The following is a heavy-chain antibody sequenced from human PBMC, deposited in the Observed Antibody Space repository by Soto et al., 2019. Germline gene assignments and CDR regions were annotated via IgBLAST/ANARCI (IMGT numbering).Heavy chain of an antibody. CDR1: GFTFSSYA. CDR2: ISGSGGST. CDR3: AKDLYSGYELNAFDI. J-gene: IGHJ3*02. D-gene: IGHD5-12*01. V-gene: IGHV3-23*01. Sequence: QSGGSLRLSCAASGFTFSSYAMSWVRQAPGKGLEWVSAISGSGGSTYYADSVKGRFTISRDNSKNTLYLQMNSLRAEDTAVYYCAKDLYSGYELNAFDIWDQGXMVTVSS.